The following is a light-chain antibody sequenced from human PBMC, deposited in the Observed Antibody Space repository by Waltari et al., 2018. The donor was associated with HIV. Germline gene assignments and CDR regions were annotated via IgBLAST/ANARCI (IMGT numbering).Light chain of an antibody. CDR2: GAS. CDR3: QQYDTWPPKT. V-gene: IGKV3-15*01. Sequence: EIVMTQSPVTLSASPGERVTLSCRASESVNSDLAWYQQKPGQAPRLLIYGASTRATGIPARFSGSGAGTEFTLAISSLQAEDFAVYYCQQYDTWPPKTFGQGTKVEIK. J-gene: IGKJ1*01. CDR1: ESVNSD.